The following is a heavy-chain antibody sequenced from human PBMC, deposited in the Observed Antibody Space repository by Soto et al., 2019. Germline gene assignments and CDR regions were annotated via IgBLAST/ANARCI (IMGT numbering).Heavy chain of an antibody. CDR3: ARPTCSGGSCYFPAFDI. CDR2: IYYSGST. CDR1: GGSISSSSYY. D-gene: IGHD2-15*01. J-gene: IGHJ3*02. V-gene: IGHV4-39*01. Sequence: SETLSLTCTVSGGSISSSSYYWGWIRQPPGKGLEWIGSIYYSGSTYYNPSLKSRVTISVDTSKNQFSLKLSSVTAADTAVYYCARPTCSGGSCYFPAFDIWGQGTMVTVSS.